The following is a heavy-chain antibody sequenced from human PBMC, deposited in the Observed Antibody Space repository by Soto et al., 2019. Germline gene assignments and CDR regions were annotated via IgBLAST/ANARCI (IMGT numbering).Heavy chain of an antibody. D-gene: IGHD3-22*01. J-gene: IGHJ5*02. CDR1: GGSISPYY. Sequence: QVQLQESGPGLVKPSETLSLTCTVSGGSISPYYWSWIRQPPGKGLEWIGYSYYTGTTRYNPSLKSRVTTSVDTSKNQFSLKLSSVTAADTAVYYCARLGGYYQALDTWGQGTLVTVSS. V-gene: IGHV4-59*08. CDR2: SYYTGTT. CDR3: ARLGGYYQALDT.